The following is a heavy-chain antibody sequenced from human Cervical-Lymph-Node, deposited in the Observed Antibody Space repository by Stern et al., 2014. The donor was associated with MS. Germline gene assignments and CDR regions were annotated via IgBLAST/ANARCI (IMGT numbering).Heavy chain of an antibody. Sequence: QVQLMQSGAEVKKPGASMTISCKTSGYNFIDHAIHWVRQAPGQRLEWMGWINGGPGTTQYSQKFQGSVTFTRDKAASAAYMSLSSLSPDDTAVYYCARQPDYSDFLDFWGQGTLVTVSS. D-gene: IGHD4-11*01. V-gene: IGHV1-3*01. CDR3: ARQPDYSDFLDF. J-gene: IGHJ4*02. CDR1: GYNFIDHA. CDR2: INGGPGTT.